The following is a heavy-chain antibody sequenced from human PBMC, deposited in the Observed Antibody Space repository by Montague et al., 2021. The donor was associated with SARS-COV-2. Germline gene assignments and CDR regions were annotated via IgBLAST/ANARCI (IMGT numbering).Heavy chain of an antibody. CDR2: IYYSGST. D-gene: IGHD2-15*01. CDR3: ARRALGYCSGGSCYSGFDY. J-gene: IGHJ4*02. CDR1: GGSISSYY. Sequence: SETLSLTCTVSGGSISSYYWSWIRQPPGKGLEWIGYIYYSGSTNYNPSLKSRVTISVDTSKNQFSLKLSSVTAADTAVYYCARRALGYCSGGSCYSGFDYGGQGTLATVSS. V-gene: IGHV4-59*08.